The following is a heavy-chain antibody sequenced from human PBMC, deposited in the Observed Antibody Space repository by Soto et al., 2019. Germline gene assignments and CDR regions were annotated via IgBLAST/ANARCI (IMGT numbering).Heavy chain of an antibody. Sequence: QVQLQQWGAGLLKPSETLSLTCAVYGGSFSDYSWTWIRQPPGKGLEWIGEINDSGSTNYTPSLERRVTTSRDTSKTRFSLKLSSVTAADTAVYYCARGSHKLHSYDSSGFYHYVDYWGQGSLVTVSS. CDR1: GGSFSDYS. CDR2: INDSGST. V-gene: IGHV4-34*01. J-gene: IGHJ4*02. D-gene: IGHD3-22*01. CDR3: ARGSHKLHSYDSSGFYHYVDY.